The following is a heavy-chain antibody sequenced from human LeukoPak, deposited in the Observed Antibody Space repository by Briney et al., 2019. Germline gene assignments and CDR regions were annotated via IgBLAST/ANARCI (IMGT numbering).Heavy chain of an antibody. V-gene: IGHV4-34*01. CDR3: ARNSDYSLAH. D-gene: IGHD4-11*01. CDR1: GVSFNAYY. J-gene: IGHJ4*02. CDR2: IDHSGST. Sequence: SETLPLTCAVYGVSFNAYYRSWIRQPPGKGLEWIGEIDHSGSTNYSPSLKSRVTISVDTSKNQFSLKVSSVTAADTAVYYCARNSDYSLAHWDQGALVTVSS.